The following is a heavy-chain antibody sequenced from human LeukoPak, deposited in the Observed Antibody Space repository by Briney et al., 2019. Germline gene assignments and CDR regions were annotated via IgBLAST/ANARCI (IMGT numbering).Heavy chain of an antibody. D-gene: IGHD3-9*01. V-gene: IGHV3-30-3*01. J-gene: IGHJ6*02. CDR2: ISYDGSNK. CDR1: GFTFSSYA. Sequence: GGSLRLSCAASGFTFSSYAMHWVRQAPGKGLEWVAVISYDGSNKYYADSVKGRFTISRDNAKNSLYLQMNSLRAEDTAVYYCARDILTGYWPSYYYYGMDVWGQGTTVTVSS. CDR3: ARDILTGYWPSYYYYGMDV.